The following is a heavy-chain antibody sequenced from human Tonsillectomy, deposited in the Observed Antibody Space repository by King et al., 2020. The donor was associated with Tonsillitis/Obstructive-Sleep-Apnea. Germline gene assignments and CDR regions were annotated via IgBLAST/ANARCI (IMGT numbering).Heavy chain of an antibody. CDR3: ARLVIVVVPAGRWAPPADDWFDP. CDR1: GGSISSGGYY. CDR2: IYYSGST. J-gene: IGHJ5*02. Sequence: VQLQESGPGLVKPSQTLSLTCTVSGGSISSGGYYWSWIRQHPGKGLEWIGYIYYSGSTYYNPSLKSRVTISVDTSKNRFSLKLSSVTAADTAVYYCARLVIVVVPAGRWAPPADDWFDPWGQGTLVTVSS. V-gene: IGHV4-31*03. D-gene: IGHD2-2*01.